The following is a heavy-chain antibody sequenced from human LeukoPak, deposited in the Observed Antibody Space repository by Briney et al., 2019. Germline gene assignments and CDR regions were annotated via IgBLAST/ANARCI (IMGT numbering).Heavy chain of an antibody. CDR1: GFTVSSNY. D-gene: IGHD3-22*01. J-gene: IGHJ4*02. CDR3: ARDLISGYYDSSGYDDYDY. V-gene: IGHV3-66*01. Sequence: GGSLRLSCAASGFTVSSNYMSWVRQAPGKGLEWVSVIYSGGSTYYADSVKGRFTISRDNSKNTLYLQMNSLRAEDTAVYYCARDLISGYYDSSGYDDYDYWGQGTLVTVSS. CDR2: IYSGGST.